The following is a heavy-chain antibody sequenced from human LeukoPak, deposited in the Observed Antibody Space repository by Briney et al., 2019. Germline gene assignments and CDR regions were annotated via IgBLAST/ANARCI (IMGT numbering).Heavy chain of an antibody. CDR3: ARASYSSNWSKDY. CDR1: GGSISRSTNY. J-gene: IGHJ4*02. D-gene: IGHD4-23*01. Sequence: PSETLSLTCTVSGGSISRSTNYWGWIRQPPGKGLEWIGSIYYSGSTYYNPSLKSRVTISVDASKNQFSLKVSSVTAADTAGYYGARASYSSNWSKDYWGQGTLVTVSS. CDR2: IYYSGST. V-gene: IGHV4-39*01.